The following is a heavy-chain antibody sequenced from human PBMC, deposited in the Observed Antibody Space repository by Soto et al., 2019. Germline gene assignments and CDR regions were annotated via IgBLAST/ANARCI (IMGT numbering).Heavy chain of an antibody. J-gene: IGHJ4*02. CDR1: GGSFSGYY. D-gene: IGHD2-15*01. CDR2: INHSGST. Sequence: QVQLQQWGAGLLKPSETLSLTCAVYGGSFSGYYWSWIRQPPGKGLEWIGEINHSGSTNYNPSLKSRVSTAVDTSTHRSPPTLSSVTAAHTAVYYCARARGSVVLLAAGFDYWGQGTLVTVSS. CDR3: ARARGSVVLLAAGFDY. V-gene: IGHV4-34*01.